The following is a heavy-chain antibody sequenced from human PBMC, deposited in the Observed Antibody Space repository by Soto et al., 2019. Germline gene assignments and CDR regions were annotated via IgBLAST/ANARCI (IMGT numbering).Heavy chain of an antibody. V-gene: IGHV4-31*03. CDR2: IYYSGST. D-gene: IGHD5-18*01. Sequence: SETLSLTCTVSGGSISSGGYYWSWIRQHPGKGLEWIENIYYSGSTFYNPSLKSRVTISVDTSKNQFSLKLSSVTAADTAVYCCARKKGYSYGPHYFDYWGQGTLVTVSS. CDR1: GGSISSGGYY. CDR3: ARKKGYSYGPHYFDY. J-gene: IGHJ4*02.